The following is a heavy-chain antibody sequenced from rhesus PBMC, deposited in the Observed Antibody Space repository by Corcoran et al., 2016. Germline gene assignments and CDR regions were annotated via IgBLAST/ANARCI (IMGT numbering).Heavy chain of an antibody. V-gene: IGHV4-122*02. CDR3: ARGGTGVIIIFDY. D-gene: IGHD3-34*01. Sequence: QLQLQESGPGLVKPSETLSLTCAVSGYSISSGYGWSWIRQPPGKGLELIGYISYSGSTSYNPSLKGRVTISRDTSKNQFSLKLSSVTAADTAVYYCARGGTGVIIIFDYWGQGVLVTVSS. CDR2: ISYSGST. J-gene: IGHJ4*01. CDR1: GYSISSGYG.